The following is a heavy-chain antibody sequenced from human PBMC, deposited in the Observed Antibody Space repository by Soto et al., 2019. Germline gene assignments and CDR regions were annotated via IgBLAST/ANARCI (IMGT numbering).Heavy chain of an antibody. CDR1: GYTFTSYG. CDR3: AISPCPDSVQTGGGYHYYYYGMDV. V-gene: IGHV1-18*04. J-gene: IGHJ6*02. Sequence: GASVKVSCKASGYTFTSYGISWVRQAPGQGLEWMGWISAYNGNTNYAQKLQGRVTMTTDTSTSTAYMELRSLRSDDTAVYYCAISPCPDSVQTGGGYHYYYYGMDVWGQGTTVTVSS. CDR2: ISAYNGNT. D-gene: IGHD5-18*01.